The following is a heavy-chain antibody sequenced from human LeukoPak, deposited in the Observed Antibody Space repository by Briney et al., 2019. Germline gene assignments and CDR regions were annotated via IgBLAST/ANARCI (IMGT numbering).Heavy chain of an antibody. Sequence: ASVKVSCKASGYTFTSYGISWVRQAPGQGLEWMGWISAYNGNTTYAQKLQGRVTMTTDTSTSTAYMELRSLRSDDTAVYYWARDWGIGYCSSTSCASTNWFDPWGQGTLVTVSS. CDR3: ARDWGIGYCSSTSCASTNWFDP. CDR1: GYTFTSYG. D-gene: IGHD2-2*01. CDR2: ISAYNGNT. V-gene: IGHV1-18*01. J-gene: IGHJ5*02.